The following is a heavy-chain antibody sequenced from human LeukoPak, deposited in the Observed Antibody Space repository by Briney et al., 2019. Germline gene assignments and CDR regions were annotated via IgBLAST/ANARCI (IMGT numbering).Heavy chain of an antibody. CDR2: MWSDGSNK. CDR3: ARNSALDY. CDR1: GFTFSSCD. J-gene: IGHJ4*02. D-gene: IGHD2/OR15-2a*01. Sequence: GGSLRLSCAASGFTFSSCDMHWVRQAPRKGLEWVAVMWSDGSNKYHADSVKGRFTISRDNSKNTLYLQMNSLRAEDTAVYYCARNSALDYWGQGTLVTVSS. V-gene: IGHV3-33*01.